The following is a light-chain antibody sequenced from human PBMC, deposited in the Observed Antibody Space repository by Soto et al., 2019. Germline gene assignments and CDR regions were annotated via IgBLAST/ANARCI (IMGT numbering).Light chain of an antibody. J-gene: IGLJ1*01. CDR2: AAS. CDR1: SSDVGGYKY. CDR3: SSYAGSNNYV. Sequence: QSALTQPRSASGTPGQSVTISCTGTSSDVGGYKYVSWYQQYPGKAPKLMIYAASKRPSGVPDRFSGSKSGNTASLTVSGLQAEDEADYYCSSYAGSNNYVFGTGTKVTVL. V-gene: IGLV2-8*01.